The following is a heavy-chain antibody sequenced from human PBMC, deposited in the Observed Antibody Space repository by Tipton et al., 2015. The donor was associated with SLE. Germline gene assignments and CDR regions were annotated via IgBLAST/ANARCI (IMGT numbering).Heavy chain of an antibody. Sequence: LRLSCAVYGGSFSGYYWSWIRQPPGKGLEWIGEINHSGSTNHNPSLKSRVTISVDTSKNQFSLKLSSVTAADTAVYYCARGGGIVATYAYWGQGTLVTVSS. D-gene: IGHD5-12*01. CDR2: INHSGST. CDR3: ARGGGIVATYAY. CDR1: GGSFSGYY. V-gene: IGHV4-34*01. J-gene: IGHJ4*02.